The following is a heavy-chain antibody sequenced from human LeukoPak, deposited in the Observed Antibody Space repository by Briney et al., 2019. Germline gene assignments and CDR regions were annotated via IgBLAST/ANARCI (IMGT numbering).Heavy chain of an antibody. V-gene: IGHV1-2*02. CDR1: GYTFTGYY. Sequence: ASVKVSCKASGYTFTGYYMHWVRQAPGQGLEWMGWINPNSGGTNYAQKFQGRVTMTRVTSISTAYMELSRLRSDDTAVYYCARDPTYYYGSGSYFDYWGQGTLVTVSS. CDR3: ARDPTYYYGSGSYFDY. J-gene: IGHJ4*02. CDR2: INPNSGGT. D-gene: IGHD3-10*01.